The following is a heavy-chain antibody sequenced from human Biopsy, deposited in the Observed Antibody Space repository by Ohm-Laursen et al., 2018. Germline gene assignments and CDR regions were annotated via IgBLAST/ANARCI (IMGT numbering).Heavy chain of an antibody. CDR2: IDSDGSTT. V-gene: IGHV3-74*01. Sequence: SLRLSCAASAFNFSSYWMHWVRQVPGKGPAWVSRIDSDGSTTRYADAVQGRFRISRDNAKDTLYLQMKSLRADDTAVYYCASGPRGFRHWGRGTLVTVSS. CDR3: ASGPRGFRH. CDR1: AFNFSSYW. D-gene: IGHD3/OR15-3a*01. J-gene: IGHJ4*02.